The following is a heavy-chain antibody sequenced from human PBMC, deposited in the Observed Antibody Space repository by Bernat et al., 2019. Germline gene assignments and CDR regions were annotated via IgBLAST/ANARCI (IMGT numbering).Heavy chain of an antibody. J-gene: IGHJ6*02. CDR3: ARDSDYDSSGYYYGMDV. CDR2: ISYDGSNK. D-gene: IGHD3-22*01. Sequence: QVQLVESGGGVVQPGRSLRLSCAASGFTFSSYAMHWVRQAPGKGLEWVAVISYDGSNKYYADSVKGRFTISRDNSKNTLYLQMNSLRAEDTAVYYCARDSDYDSSGYYYGMDVWGQGTTVTVSS. V-gene: IGHV3-30*07. CDR1: GFTFSSYA.